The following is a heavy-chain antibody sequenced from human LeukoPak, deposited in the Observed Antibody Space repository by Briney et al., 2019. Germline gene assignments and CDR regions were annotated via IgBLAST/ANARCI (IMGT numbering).Heavy chain of an antibody. CDR2: INLNGDST. Sequence: GGSLRLSCAASGFTLDDYGMTWVRHGPGKGLEWVSGINLNGDSTGYADSMKGRFTISRDNAKNSLYLQMNSLRAEDTALYYCARGLGAFDIWGQGTMVTISS. D-gene: IGHD7-27*01. V-gene: IGHV3-20*04. J-gene: IGHJ3*02. CDR1: GFTLDDYG. CDR3: ARGLGAFDI.